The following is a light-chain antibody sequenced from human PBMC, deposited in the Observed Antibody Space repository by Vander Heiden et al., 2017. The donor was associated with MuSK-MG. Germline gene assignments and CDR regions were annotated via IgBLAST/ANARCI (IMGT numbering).Light chain of an antibody. V-gene: IGKV3-20*01. Sequence: EIVLTQSPGTLSLSPGERATLSCRASQSVSSSYFAWYQQKPCQAPRLLIYGASSRATGIPDRFSGSGSGTDFTLTITRLEPEDFAVYYCHEDGTSPRTFGQGTKVDIK. CDR2: GAS. CDR3: HEDGTSPRT. CDR1: QSVSSSY. J-gene: IGKJ1*01.